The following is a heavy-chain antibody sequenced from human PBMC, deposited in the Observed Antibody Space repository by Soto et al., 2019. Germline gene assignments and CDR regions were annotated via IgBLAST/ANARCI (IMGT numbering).Heavy chain of an antibody. Sequence: GESLKISCKGSGFSFTSYWIGWVRQMPGKGLEWMGIIYPGDSDTRYSPSFQGQVTISADKSISTAYLQWSSLKASDTAMYYCARHCTTVTYCYYYGMEVWGQGTTVTVSS. V-gene: IGHV5-51*01. CDR1: GFSFTSYW. D-gene: IGHD4-17*01. CDR3: ARHCTTVTYCYYYGMEV. CDR2: IYPGDSDT. J-gene: IGHJ6*02.